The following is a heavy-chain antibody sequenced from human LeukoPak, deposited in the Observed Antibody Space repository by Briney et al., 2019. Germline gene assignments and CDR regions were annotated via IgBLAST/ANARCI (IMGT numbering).Heavy chain of an antibody. CDR2: INHSGST. CDR1: GGSFSGYY. D-gene: IGHD1-26*01. CDR3: ARGSRHGGSYGY. J-gene: IGHJ4*02. Sequence: SETLSLTCAVYGGSFSGYYWSWIRQPPGNGLEWIGEINHSGSTNYNPSLKGRVTISVDTSKNQFSLKLSSVTAADTAVYYCARGSRHGGSYGYWGQGTLVTVSS. V-gene: IGHV4-34*01.